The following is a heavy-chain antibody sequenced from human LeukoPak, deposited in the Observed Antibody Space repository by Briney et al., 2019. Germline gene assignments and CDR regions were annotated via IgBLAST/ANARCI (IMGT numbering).Heavy chain of an antibody. CDR1: GFAFNSYG. Sequence: PGGSLRLSCATSGFAFNSYGMHWVRQAPGKGLEWVALISYDGSDKYYADSVKGRFTISRDNSKNTLYLQMNSLRAEDTAVYYCVRSAFHAGSGNYYDYWGQGTLVTVSS. CDR3: VRSAFHAGSGNYYDY. V-gene: IGHV3-30*03. D-gene: IGHD3-22*01. J-gene: IGHJ4*02. CDR2: ISYDGSDK.